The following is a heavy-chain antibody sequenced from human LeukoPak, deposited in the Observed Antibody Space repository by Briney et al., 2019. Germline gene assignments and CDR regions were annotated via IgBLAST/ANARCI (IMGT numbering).Heavy chain of an antibody. CDR1: GYTFTSYG. V-gene: IGHV1-18*01. CDR2: ISAYNGNT. J-gene: IGHJ4*02. CDR3: ARDLRYCSSTSCYPSDY. Sequence: ASVKVSCKASGYTFTSYGMSWVRQAPGQGLEWMGWISAYNGNTNYAQKLQGRVTMTTDTSTSTAYMELRSLRSDDTAVYYCARDLRYCSSTSCYPSDYWGQGTLVTVSS. D-gene: IGHD2-2*01.